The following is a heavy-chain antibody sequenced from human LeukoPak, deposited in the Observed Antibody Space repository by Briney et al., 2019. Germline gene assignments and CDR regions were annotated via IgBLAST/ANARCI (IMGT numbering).Heavy chain of an antibody. CDR1: GGTFSSYA. D-gene: IGHD3-10*01. V-gene: IGHV1-69*13. CDR3: ARAITSWLVDY. CDR2: LIPIFGTT. J-gene: IGHJ4*02. Sequence: GASVKVSCKASGGTFSSYAISWVRQAPGQGLEWMGGLIPIFGTTNYAQKFQGRVTITADESTSTAYMELSSLRSDDTAVYYCARAITSWLVDYWGQGTLVTVSS.